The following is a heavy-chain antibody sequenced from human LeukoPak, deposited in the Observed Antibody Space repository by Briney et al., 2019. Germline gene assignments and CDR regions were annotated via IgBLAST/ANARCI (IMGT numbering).Heavy chain of an antibody. CDR3: ARSPYYYYGMDV. CDR1: GFTFSSYE. CDR2: ISSSGSTI. Sequence: GGSLRLSCAASGFTFSSYEMNWVRQAPGKGLEWVSYISSSGSTIHYADSVKGRFTISRDNAKNSLYLQMNSLRAEDTAVYYCARSPYYYYGMDVWGQGTTVTVSS. V-gene: IGHV3-48*03. J-gene: IGHJ6*02.